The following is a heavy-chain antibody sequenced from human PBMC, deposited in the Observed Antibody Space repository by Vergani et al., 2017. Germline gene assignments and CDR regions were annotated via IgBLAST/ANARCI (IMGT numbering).Heavy chain of an antibody. CDR1: GFSFNSYW. J-gene: IGHJ5*01. D-gene: IGHD3-9*01. CDR3: ARAGCIETCYMSNWLDS. CDR2: IKSDGSIT. Sequence: DVHLAESGGGFFQPGGSLRLSCSASGFSFNSYWMHWVRQVPGKGLLWVSRIKSDGSITAYADSVKGRFTISRDNAQNTLYLQMNSLRVEDTGVYYCARAGCIETCYMSNWLDSLGQGTLVTVSS. V-gene: IGHV3-74*03.